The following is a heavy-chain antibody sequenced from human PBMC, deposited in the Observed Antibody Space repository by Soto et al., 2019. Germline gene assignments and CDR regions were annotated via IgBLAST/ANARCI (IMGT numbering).Heavy chain of an antibody. Sequence: VQLVESGGGVVQPGNSLRLSCAVSGIVFSSFGMHWVRQAPGKGLEWVAVISFDTSNSYYADSVNGRFTISRDNSKNILFLQMDGLRPEDTAFYWCMTTGTSDHSDYWGRGTLVSVSA. J-gene: IGHJ4*02. V-gene: IGHV3-30*03. CDR2: ISFDTSNS. CDR1: GIVFSSFG. CDR3: MTTGTSDHSDY. D-gene: IGHD4-17*01.